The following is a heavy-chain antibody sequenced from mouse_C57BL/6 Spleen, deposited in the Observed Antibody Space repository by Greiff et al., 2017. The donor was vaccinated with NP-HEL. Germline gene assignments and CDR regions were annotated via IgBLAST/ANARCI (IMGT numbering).Heavy chain of an antibody. V-gene: IGHV1-78*01. CDR1: GYTFTDYS. J-gene: IGHJ2*01. Sequence: VQLQESDAELVKPGASVKISCKASGYTFTDYSIHWMKQRPEQGLEWIGYIYPRDGSTKYNEKFKGKATLTADKSSSTAYMQLNSLTSEDSAVYFCAGGLRMLTFDYWGKGTTLTVSS. CDR3: AGGLRMLTFDY. D-gene: IGHD2-3*01. CDR2: IYPRDGST.